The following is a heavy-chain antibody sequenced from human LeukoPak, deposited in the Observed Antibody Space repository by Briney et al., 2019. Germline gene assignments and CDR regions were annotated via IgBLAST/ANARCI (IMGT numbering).Heavy chain of an antibody. D-gene: IGHD2-2*01. CDR1: GFTFGSYW. V-gene: IGHV3-7*05. Sequence: GGSVRLSCAASGFTFGSYWLCWVCQAPGQGMERVADITTYGSEKYSLDSVKGRFPISRDNAKKSLYLQMSSLRAEDTAVYYCGGISSTSRYHYYCGMDVWGQGTTVTVSS. J-gene: IGHJ6*02. CDR3: GGISSTSRYHYYCGMDV. CDR2: ITTYGSEK.